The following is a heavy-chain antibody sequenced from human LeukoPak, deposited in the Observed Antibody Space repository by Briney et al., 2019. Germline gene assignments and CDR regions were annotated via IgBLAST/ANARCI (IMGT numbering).Heavy chain of an antibody. Sequence: KSGGSLRLSCAASGFTFSSYAMNWVRQAPGKGLEWVSSISSSSSYIYYADSVKGRFTISRDNAKNSLYLQMNSLRAEDTAVYYCASPITIFGGHWGQGTLVTVSS. CDR3: ASPITIFGGH. D-gene: IGHD3-3*01. CDR2: ISSSSSYI. CDR1: GFTFSSYA. J-gene: IGHJ4*02. V-gene: IGHV3-21*01.